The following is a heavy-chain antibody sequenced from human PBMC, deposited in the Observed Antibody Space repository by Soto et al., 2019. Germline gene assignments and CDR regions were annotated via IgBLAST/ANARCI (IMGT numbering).Heavy chain of an antibody. V-gene: IGHV4-59*08. Sequence: SETLSLTCTVSGGSISSYYWSWIRQPPGKGLEWIGYIYYSGSTNYNPSLKSRVTISVDTSKNQFSLKLSSVTAADTAVYYCARTGITIFGVDGFDPWGQGTLVTVSS. J-gene: IGHJ5*02. D-gene: IGHD3-3*01. CDR3: ARTGITIFGVDGFDP. CDR2: IYYSGST. CDR1: GGSISSYY.